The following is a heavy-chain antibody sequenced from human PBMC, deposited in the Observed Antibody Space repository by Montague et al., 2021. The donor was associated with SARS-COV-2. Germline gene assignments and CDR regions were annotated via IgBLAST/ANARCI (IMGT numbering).Heavy chain of an antibody. CDR3: ARVQGITMIVVVIGAFDI. Sequence: TLSLTCTVSGGSISSGGYYWSWIRQHPGKGLEWIGYIYYSGSTYYNPSLKSRVTISVDTSKNQFSLKLSSVTAADTAVNYCARVQGITMIVVVIGAFDIWGQGTMVTVSS. D-gene: IGHD3-22*01. CDR1: GGSISSGGYY. J-gene: IGHJ3*02. CDR2: IYYSGST. V-gene: IGHV4-31*03.